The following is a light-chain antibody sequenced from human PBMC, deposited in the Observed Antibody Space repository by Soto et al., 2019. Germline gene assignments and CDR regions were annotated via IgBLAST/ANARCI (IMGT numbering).Light chain of an antibody. CDR3: HQYGSTPQT. CDR1: QSVTGSF. CDR2: GAS. J-gene: IGKJ1*01. V-gene: IGKV3-20*01. Sequence: DIVLTQSPGTLSVSPGERATLSCRASQSVTGSFLAWYQQKPGQAPRLLIYGASSRATGIPDRFSGSGSGTDFSLTVSRLEPEDFAVYYCHQYGSTPQTFGQGTKVDIK.